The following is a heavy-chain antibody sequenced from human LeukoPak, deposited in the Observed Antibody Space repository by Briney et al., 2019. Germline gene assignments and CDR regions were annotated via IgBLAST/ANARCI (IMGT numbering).Heavy chain of an antibody. Sequence: PGGSLRLSCAASRFSFNAYAMSWVRQAPGKGLEWVSGISATGESTYYADSVKGRFTISRDNSKNTLFLQMNSLRAEDTALYYCAKIATRLIDSFGSERVWFDPWGQGTLVTVSS. CDR2: ISATGEST. CDR3: AKIATRLIDSFGSERVWFDP. V-gene: IGHV3-23*01. J-gene: IGHJ5*02. D-gene: IGHD3-10*01. CDR1: RFSFNAYA.